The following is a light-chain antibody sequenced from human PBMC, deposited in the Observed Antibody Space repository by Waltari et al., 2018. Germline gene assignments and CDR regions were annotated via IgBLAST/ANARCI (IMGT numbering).Light chain of an antibody. J-gene: IGLJ2*01. CDR2: GVN. CDR3: SSYAAYNTVI. Sequence: QSTLTQPSSVTASPGQSCTISCIGTSGDVGNYNRVSWYQQRPGKAPKFMIYGVNKRPSGVYNRFSCSNSGNTDSLTISVLQGEDGAIYFCSSYAAYNTVIFGGGTKVTVL. V-gene: IGLV2-23*02. CDR1: SGDVGNYNR.